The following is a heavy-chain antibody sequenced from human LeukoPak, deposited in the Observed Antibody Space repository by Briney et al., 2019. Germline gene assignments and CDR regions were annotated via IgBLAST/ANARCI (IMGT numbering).Heavy chain of an antibody. CDR2: ISWNSGSI. CDR3: ANEQYGDYCLDY. CDR1: GFTFDDYA. J-gene: IGHJ4*02. D-gene: IGHD4-17*01. V-gene: IGHV3-9*01. Sequence: GRSLRLSCAASGFTFDDYAMHWVRQAPGKGLEWVSGISWNSGSIGYADSVKGRFTISRDNAKNSLYLQMNSLRAEDTALYYCANEQYGDYCLDYWGQGTLVTVSS.